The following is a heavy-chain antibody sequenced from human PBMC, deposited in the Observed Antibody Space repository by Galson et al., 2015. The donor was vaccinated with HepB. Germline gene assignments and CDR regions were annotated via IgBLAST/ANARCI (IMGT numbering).Heavy chain of an antibody. CDR1: GGTFSSYT. CDR3: ARRDHYYDSSGAQDYYYYGMDV. CDR2: IIPIFGIA. Sequence: SVTVSCKASGGTFSSYTISWVRQAPGQGLEWMGGIIPIFGIANYAQKFQGRVTITADESTSTAYMELSSLRSEDTAVYYCARRDHYYDSSGAQDYYYYGMDVWGQGTTVTVSS. D-gene: IGHD3-22*01. V-gene: IGHV1-69*13. J-gene: IGHJ6*02.